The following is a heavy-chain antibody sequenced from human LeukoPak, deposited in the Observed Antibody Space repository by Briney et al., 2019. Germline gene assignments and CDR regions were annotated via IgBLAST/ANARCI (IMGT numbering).Heavy chain of an antibody. Sequence: QPGGSLRLSCAASGFTFSSYWMHWVRQAPGKGLVWVSRINSDGSSTSYADSVKGRFAISRDNAKNTLYLQMNSLRAEDTAVYYCARGHTAMVGDYWGQGTLVTVSS. CDR1: GFTFSSYW. CDR2: INSDGSST. CDR3: ARGHTAMVGDY. J-gene: IGHJ4*02. D-gene: IGHD5-18*01. V-gene: IGHV3-74*01.